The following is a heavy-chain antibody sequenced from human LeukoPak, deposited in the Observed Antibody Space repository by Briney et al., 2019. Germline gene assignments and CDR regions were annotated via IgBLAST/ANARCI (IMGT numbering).Heavy chain of an antibody. Sequence: PSETLSLTCNVSGGSISSYYWSWIRQPPGKGLEWIGYISYSGSTNYNPSLKSRVTISSDTSKNQFSLRLSSVTAADTAVYYCARRGCDYDSGTYYYYFDYWGQGALVTVSS. D-gene: IGHD3-22*01. J-gene: IGHJ4*02. CDR1: GGSISSYY. V-gene: IGHV4-59*08. CDR3: ARRGCDYDSGTYYYYFDY. CDR2: ISYSGST.